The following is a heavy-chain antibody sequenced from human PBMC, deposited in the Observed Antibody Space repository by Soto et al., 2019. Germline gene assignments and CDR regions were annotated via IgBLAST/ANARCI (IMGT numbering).Heavy chain of an antibody. CDR2: IYYSGST. V-gene: IGHV4-59*08. CDR3: ARHHLSRKVFHI. Sequence: SETLSLTCTVSGGSISSYYWSWIRQPPGKGLEWIGYIYYSGSTNYNPSLKSRVTISVDTSKNQFSLKLSSVTAADTAVYYCARHHLSRKVFHIWGQGTMVTVSS. CDR1: GGSISSYY. J-gene: IGHJ3*02.